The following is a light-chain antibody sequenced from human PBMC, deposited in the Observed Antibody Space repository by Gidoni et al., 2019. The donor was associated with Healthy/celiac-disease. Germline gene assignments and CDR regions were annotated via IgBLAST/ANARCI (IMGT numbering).Light chain of an antibody. V-gene: IGKV1-5*03. CDR2: KAS. J-gene: IGKJ1*01. CDR3: QQYNSYSGGT. CDR1: QSITSW. Sequence: DIQMTQSPSTLSAFVGDRVPITCRASQSITSWLAWYQQKPGKAPKLLIYKASSLESGVPSRFSGSGSGTEFTLTISSLQPDDFATYYCQQYNSYSGGTFGQGTKVEIK.